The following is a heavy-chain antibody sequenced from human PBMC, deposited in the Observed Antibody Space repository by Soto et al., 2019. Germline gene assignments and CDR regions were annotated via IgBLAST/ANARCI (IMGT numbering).Heavy chain of an antibody. Sequence: SETLSLTCTVSGGSISSYYWSWIRQPPGKGLEWIGYIYYSGSTNYNPSLKSRVTISVDTSKNQFSLKLSSVTAADTAVYYCATTYCSGSYFSPYYYMDVWGKGTTVTVSS. D-gene: IGHD3-10*01. J-gene: IGHJ6*03. CDR2: IYYSGST. CDR1: GGSISSYY. V-gene: IGHV4-59*01. CDR3: ATTYCSGSYFSPYYYMDV.